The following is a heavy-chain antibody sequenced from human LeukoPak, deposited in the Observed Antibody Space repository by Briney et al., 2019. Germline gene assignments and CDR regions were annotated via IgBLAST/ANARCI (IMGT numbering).Heavy chain of an antibody. J-gene: IGHJ4*02. CDR3: ASSSRSVGATSVVDY. D-gene: IGHD1-26*01. CDR1: GYTFTSYY. CDR2: INPSGGST. Sequence: PSVKLSCKASGYTFTSYYKHWVRQAPAQGLEWMGIINPSGGSTSYAQKFQSSVTTTKDTSISTAYKQLSRLRSDDTSVYYCASSSRSVGATSVVDYWGEGTLVTVSS. V-gene: IGHV1-46*01.